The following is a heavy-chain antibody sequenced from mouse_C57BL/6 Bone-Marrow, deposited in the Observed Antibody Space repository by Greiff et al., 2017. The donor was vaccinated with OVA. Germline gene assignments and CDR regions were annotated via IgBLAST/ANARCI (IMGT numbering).Heavy chain of an antibody. CDR1: GYTFTSYN. J-gene: IGHJ1*03. V-gene: IGHV1-12*01. Sequence: VQLQQSGAELVRPGASVKMSCKASGYTFTSYNMHWVKQTPRQGLEWIGAIYPGNGDTSYNQKFKGKATLTVDKSSSTAYMQLSSLTSEDSAVYFDARANYCGSREYFDDWGKGTTVTVSS. CDR2: IYPGNGDT. D-gene: IGHD1-1*01. CDR3: ARANYCGSREYFDD.